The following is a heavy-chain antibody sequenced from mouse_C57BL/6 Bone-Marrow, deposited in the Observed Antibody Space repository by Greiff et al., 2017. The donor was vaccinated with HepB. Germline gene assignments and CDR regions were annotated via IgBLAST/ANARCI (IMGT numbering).Heavy chain of an antibody. V-gene: IGHV6-3*01. CDR2: IRLKSDNYAT. D-gene: IGHD2-2*01. CDR1: GFTFSNYW. CDR3: TGYGYYYFDY. J-gene: IGHJ2*01. Sequence: DVQLVESGGGLVQPGGSMKLSCVASGFTFSNYWMNWVRQSPETGLEWVAQIRLKSDNYATHYAESVKGRFTISRDDSKSSVYLQMNNLRAEDTGIYYCTGYGYYYFDYWGQGTTLTVSS.